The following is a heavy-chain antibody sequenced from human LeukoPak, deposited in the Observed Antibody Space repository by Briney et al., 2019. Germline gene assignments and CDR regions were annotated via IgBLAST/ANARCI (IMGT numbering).Heavy chain of an antibody. D-gene: IGHD4-11*01. CDR3: ARGATTVTPDFDY. CDR2: INTNTGNP. V-gene: IGHV7-4-1*02. CDR1: GYAFIGYY. J-gene: IGHJ4*02. Sequence: ASVKVSCKSSGYAFIGYYMHWVRQAPGQGLEWMGWINTNTGNPTYAQGFTGRFVFSLDTSVSTAYLQISSLKAEDTAVYYCARGATTVTPDFDYWGQGTLVTVSS.